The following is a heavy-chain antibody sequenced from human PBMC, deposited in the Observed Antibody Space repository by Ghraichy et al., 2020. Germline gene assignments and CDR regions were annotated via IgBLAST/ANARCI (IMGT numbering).Heavy chain of an antibody. CDR3: ASYRSGWYLTS. Sequence: GWISAYNGYSDYARQLQGRVTMTTDTSTSTAYMELTSLRSEDTDVYYCASYRSGWYLTSWGQGTLVTVSS. V-gene: IGHV1-18*01. CDR2: ISAYNGYS. D-gene: IGHD6-19*01. J-gene: IGHJ5*02.